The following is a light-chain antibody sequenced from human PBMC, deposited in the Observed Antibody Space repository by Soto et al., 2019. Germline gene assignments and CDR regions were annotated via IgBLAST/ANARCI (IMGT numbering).Light chain of an antibody. Sequence: EIVLKQSPGTLSLSQGERATLSCRASQSFTSTSLAWYQQKPGQAPRLLISGASRRAAGIPDRFSGSGSGTDFTLTISRLESEDLAVYYCQQYDSSPRTFGQGTKV. CDR1: QSFTSTS. V-gene: IGKV3-20*01. J-gene: IGKJ1*01. CDR2: GAS. CDR3: QQYDSSPRT.